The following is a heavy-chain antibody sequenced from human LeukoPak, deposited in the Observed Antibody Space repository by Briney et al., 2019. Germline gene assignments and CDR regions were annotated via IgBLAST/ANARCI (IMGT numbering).Heavy chain of an antibody. CDR2: IETSGST. J-gene: IGHJ5*02. CDR1: GGSISSYY. V-gene: IGHV4-4*07. CDR3: ARIVPISITTYGTNWFDP. Sequence: MPSETLSLTCTVSGGSISSYYWTWTRQPAGKGLEWIGRIETSGSTKYNPSLKSRVSMSVETSKNQFSLKLSSVTAADTAVYYCARIVPISITTYGTNWFDPWGRGTLVTVSS. D-gene: IGHD3-3*01.